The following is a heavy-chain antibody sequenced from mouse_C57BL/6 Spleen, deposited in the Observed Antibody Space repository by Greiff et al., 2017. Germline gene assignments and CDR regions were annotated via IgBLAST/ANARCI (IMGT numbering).Heavy chain of an antibody. V-gene: IGHV5-6*02. CDR3: ARDWDY. CDR1: GFTFSSYG. J-gene: IGHJ2*01. D-gene: IGHD4-1*01. Sequence: VKLMESGGDLVKPGGSLKLSCAASGFTFSSYGMSWVRQTPDKRLEWVATISSGGSYTYYPDSVKGRFTISRDNAKNTLYLQMSSLKSEDTAMYYCARDWDYWGQGTTLTVSS. CDR2: ISSGGSYT.